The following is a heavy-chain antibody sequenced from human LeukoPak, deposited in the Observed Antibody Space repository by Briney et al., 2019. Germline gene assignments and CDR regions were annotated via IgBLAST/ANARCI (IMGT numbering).Heavy chain of an antibody. CDR1: GGSISSGGYY. V-gene: IGHV4-39*07. J-gene: IGHJ4*02. CDR2: INHSGST. Sequence: SETLSLTCTVSGGSISSGGYYWSWIRQPPGKGLEWIGEINHSGSTNYNPSLKSRVTISVDTSKNQFSLKLSSVTAADTAVYYCARGRIAAAGTGFDYWGQGTLVTVSS. CDR3: ARGRIAAAGTGFDY. D-gene: IGHD6-13*01.